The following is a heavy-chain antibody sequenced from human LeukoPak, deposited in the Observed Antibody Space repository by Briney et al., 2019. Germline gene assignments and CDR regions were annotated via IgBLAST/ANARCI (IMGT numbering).Heavy chain of an antibody. J-gene: IGHJ4*02. D-gene: IGHD2-2*02. Sequence: SETLSLTCTVSGGSISSSSYYWGWLRQPPGTGLEWIGSIYYSGSTYYNPSLKSRVTISVDTSKNQFSLKLSSVTAADTAVYYCARVVHIVVVPAAIWMFDYWGQGTLVTVSS. CDR2: IYYSGST. CDR1: GGSISSSSYY. V-gene: IGHV4-39*07. CDR3: ARVVHIVVVPAAIWMFDY.